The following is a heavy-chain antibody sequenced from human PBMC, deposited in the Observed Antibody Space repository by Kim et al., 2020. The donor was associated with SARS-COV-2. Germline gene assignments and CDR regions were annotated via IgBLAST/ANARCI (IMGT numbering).Heavy chain of an antibody. J-gene: IGHJ5*02. CDR2: IYYSGST. Sequence: SETLSLTCTVSGGSISNYYWSWMRQSPGKGLEWIGYIYYSGSTNYNPSLKNRVTISVDTSKNQFSLKLSSVTAADTAVYYCARTGGRVSPVGPWGQGTLVTVSS. D-gene: IGHD3-16*01. V-gene: IGHV4-59*01. CDR1: GGSISNYY. CDR3: ARTGGRVSPVGP.